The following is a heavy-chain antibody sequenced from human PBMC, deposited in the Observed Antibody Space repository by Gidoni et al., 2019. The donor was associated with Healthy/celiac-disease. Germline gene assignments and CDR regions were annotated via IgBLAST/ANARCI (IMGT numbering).Heavy chain of an antibody. V-gene: IGHV4-61*02. CDR3: AREISSSWYEYYFDY. D-gene: IGHD6-13*01. CDR2: IYTSGST. J-gene: IGHJ4*02. Sequence: QVQLQESGPGLVKPSQTLSLTCTVSGGSISSGSYYWSWIRQPAGKGLEWIGRIYTSGSTNYNPSLKSRVTMSVDTSKNQFSLKLSSVTAADTAVYYCAREISSSWYEYYFDYWGQGTLVTVSS. CDR1: GGSISSGSYY.